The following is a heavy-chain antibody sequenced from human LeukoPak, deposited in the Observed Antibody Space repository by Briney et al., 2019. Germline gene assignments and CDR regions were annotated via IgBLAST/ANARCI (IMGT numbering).Heavy chain of an antibody. CDR3: ASGYGPLFGGGFDY. V-gene: IGHV3-20*04. CDR2: INWNGGST. J-gene: IGHJ4*02. Sequence: GGSLRLSCAASGFTFSSYGMHWVRQAPGKGLEWVSGINWNGGSTGYADSVKGRFTISRDNAKNSLYLQMNSLRAGDTVLYYCASGYGPLFGGGFDYWGQGTLVTVSS. D-gene: IGHD3-16*01. CDR1: GFTFSSYG.